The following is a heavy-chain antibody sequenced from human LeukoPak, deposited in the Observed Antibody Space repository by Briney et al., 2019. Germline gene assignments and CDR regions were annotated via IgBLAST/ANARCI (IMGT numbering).Heavy chain of an antibody. CDR2: ISAYNGHT. Sequence: EASVKVSCKASGYSFSTYGITWVRQAPGQGLEWMGWISAYNGHTNYAQNFQGRVTLTTDTPTNTGHMELRSLRADDTAIYYCARVLNTWGGQWGFDIWGQGTMVTVSS. V-gene: IGHV1-18*01. D-gene: IGHD1-26*01. CDR3: ARVLNTWGGQWGFDI. CDR1: GYSFSTYG. J-gene: IGHJ3*02.